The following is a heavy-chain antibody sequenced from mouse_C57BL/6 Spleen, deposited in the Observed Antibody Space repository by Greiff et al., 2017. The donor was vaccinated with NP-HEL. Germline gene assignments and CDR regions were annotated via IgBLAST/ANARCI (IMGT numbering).Heavy chain of an antibody. V-gene: IGHV1-19*01. CDR1: GYTFTDYY. J-gene: IGHJ1*03. CDR3: ARRWNYYGSSPYWYFDV. D-gene: IGHD1-1*01. Sequence: VQLKESGPVLVKPGASVKMSCKASGYTFTDYYMNWVKQSHGKSLEWIGVINPYNGGTSYNQKFKGKATLTVDKSSSTAYMELNSLTSEDSAVYYCARRWNYYGSSPYWYFDVWGTGTTVTVSS. CDR2: INPYNGGT.